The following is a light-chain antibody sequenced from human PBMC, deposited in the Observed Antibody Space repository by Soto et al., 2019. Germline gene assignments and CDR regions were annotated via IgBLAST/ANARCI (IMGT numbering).Light chain of an antibody. CDR3: AAWDDTLNRPV. J-gene: IGLJ2*01. CDR1: SSNIGNNA. V-gene: IGLV1-36*01. CDR2: YDD. Sequence: QSVLTQPPSVSEAPRQSVTISCSGSSSNIGNNAVNWYQQLPGQAPKLLIYYDDLLASGVSDRFSGSKSGTSASLAISGLQSEDEDDYYCAAWDDTLNRPVFGGGTK.